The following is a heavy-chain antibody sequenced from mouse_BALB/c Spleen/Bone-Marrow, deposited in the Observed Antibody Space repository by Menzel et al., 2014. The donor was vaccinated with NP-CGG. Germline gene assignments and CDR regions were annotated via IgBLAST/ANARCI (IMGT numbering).Heavy chain of an antibody. V-gene: IGHV2-6-7*01. CDR1: VFSLTVYG. J-gene: IGHJ2*01. CDR2: IWGDGIT. CDR3: AREGNYFDY. Sequence: VKLVESGPGLVAPSQSLSITCTVSVFSLTVYGVNWVRQPPGKGLEWLGMIWGDGITDYNSAFKSRLSISKDDSKSQVFLKMNSLQTDDTAKYYCAREGNYFDYWGQGTTLTVSS.